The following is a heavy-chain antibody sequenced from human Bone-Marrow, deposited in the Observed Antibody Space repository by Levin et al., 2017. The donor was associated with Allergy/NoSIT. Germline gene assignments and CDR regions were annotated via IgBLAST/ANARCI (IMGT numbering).Heavy chain of an antibody. CDR2: ISGAGGNT. J-gene: IGHJ6*02. Sequence: PGGSLRLSCAASGIAFGSYYMNWVRQAPGTGLEWVSTISGAGGNTYYADSVKGRFTISRDNSKGTLYLQMNSLRAEDTAIYYCAKGGQQVLATPHYYYGMDVWGQGTTVTVSS. CDR1: GIAFGSYY. D-gene: IGHD6-13*01. V-gene: IGHV3-23*01. CDR3: AKGGQQVLATPHYYYGMDV.